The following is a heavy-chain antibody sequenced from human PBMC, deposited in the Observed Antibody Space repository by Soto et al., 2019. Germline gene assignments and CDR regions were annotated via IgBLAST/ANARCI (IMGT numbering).Heavy chain of an antibody. CDR3: ATDKDSTYDY. CDR2: IIPILGIT. D-gene: IGHD4-4*01. J-gene: IGHJ4*02. Sequence: QVHLVQSGAEVEKPGSSVKVSCKASGDTFSSYSFTWVRQAPGQGLEWMGRIIPILGITNYAQKFQGIVTITAEKTMSTAYMVLSSLRSEDTAVYYCATDKDSTYDYWGQGTLVTVSS. CDR1: GDTFSSYS. V-gene: IGHV1-69*08.